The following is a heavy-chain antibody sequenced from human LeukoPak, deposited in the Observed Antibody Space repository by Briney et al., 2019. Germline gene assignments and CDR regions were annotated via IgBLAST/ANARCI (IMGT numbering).Heavy chain of an antibody. CDR2: FDPEDGET. D-gene: IGHD3-10*01. J-gene: IGHJ4*02. CDR1: GYTLTELS. Sequence: ASVKVSCKVSGYTLTELSMHWVRQAPGKGLEWMGGFDPEDGETIYAQKFQGRVTMTEDTSTDTAYMELSSLRSEDTAVYYCATEYGSGRAGGSYYFDYWGQGTLVTVSS. V-gene: IGHV1-24*01. CDR3: ATEYGSGRAGGSYYFDY.